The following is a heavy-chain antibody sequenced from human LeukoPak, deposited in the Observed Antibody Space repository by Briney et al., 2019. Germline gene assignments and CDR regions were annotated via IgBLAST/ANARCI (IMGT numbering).Heavy chain of an antibody. CDR2: INHSGST. J-gene: IGHJ5*02. V-gene: IGHV4-34*01. Sequence: SETLSLTCAVYGGSFSGYYWSWIRQPPGKGLEWIGEINHSGSTNYNPSLKSRVTISVDTSKNQISLKLSSVTAADTAVYYCARGLGPSNWFDPWGQGTLVTVSS. CDR1: GGSFSGYY. CDR3: ARGLGPSNWFDP.